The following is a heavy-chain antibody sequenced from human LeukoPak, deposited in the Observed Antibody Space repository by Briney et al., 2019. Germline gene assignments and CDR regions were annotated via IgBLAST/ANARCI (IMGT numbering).Heavy chain of an antibody. CDR1: GGSISSGGYS. D-gene: IGHD5-18*01. CDR2: IYHSGST. V-gene: IGHV4-30-2*01. Sequence: SETLSLTCAVSGGSISSGGYSWSWIRQPPGKGLEWIGYIYHSGSTYYNPSLKSRVTISVDRSKNQFSLKLSSVTAADTAVYYCARVPDAAMVTAAFDIWGQGTMVTVSS. J-gene: IGHJ3*02. CDR3: ARVPDAAMVTAAFDI.